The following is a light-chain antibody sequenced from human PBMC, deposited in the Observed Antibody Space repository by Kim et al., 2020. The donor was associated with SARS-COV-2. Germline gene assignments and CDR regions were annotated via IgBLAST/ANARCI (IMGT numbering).Light chain of an antibody. CDR1: QDISNY. V-gene: IGKV1-33*01. Sequence: DIQMTQSPSSLSASVGDRVTITCQASQDISNYLNWYQQKPGKAPKLLIYDASNLETGVPSRFSGSGSGTDFTFTISSLQPEDIATYYCQQYDNLLPALTFGGGTKLEI. CDR3: QQYDNLLPALT. CDR2: DAS. J-gene: IGKJ4*01.